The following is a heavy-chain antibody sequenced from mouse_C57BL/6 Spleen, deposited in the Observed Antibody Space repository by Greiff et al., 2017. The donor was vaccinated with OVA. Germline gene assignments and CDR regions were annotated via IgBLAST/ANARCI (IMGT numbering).Heavy chain of an antibody. V-gene: IGHV5-4*01. Sequence: EVKVVESGGGLVKPGGSLKLSCAASGFTFSSYAMSWVRQTPEKRLEWVATISDGGSYTYYPDNVKGRFTISRDNAKNNLYLQMSHLKSEDTAMYYCAREGGDYFDYWGQGTTLTVSS. CDR1: GFTFSSYA. CDR3: AREGGDYFDY. CDR2: ISDGGSYT. J-gene: IGHJ2*01. D-gene: IGHD1-1*02.